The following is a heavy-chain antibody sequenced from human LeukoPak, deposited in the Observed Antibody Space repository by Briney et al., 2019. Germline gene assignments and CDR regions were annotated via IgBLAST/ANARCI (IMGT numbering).Heavy chain of an antibody. D-gene: IGHD2-2*01. J-gene: IGHJ2*01. Sequence: SVKVSCKASGYTFTSYGISWVRQAPGQGLEWMGGIIPIFGTANYAQKFQGRVTITTDESTSTAYMELSSLRSEDTAVYYCARVVYCSSTSCPRGSYWYFDLWGRGTLVTVSS. CDR3: ARVVYCSSTSCPRGSYWYFDL. CDR1: GYTFTSYG. V-gene: IGHV1-69*05. CDR2: IIPIFGTA.